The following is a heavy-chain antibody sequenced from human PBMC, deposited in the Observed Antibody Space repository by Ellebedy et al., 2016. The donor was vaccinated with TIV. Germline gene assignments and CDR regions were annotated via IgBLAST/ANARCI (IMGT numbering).Heavy chain of an antibody. CDR2: INTNTGNP. V-gene: IGHV7-4-1*02. CDR1: GYTFTNYA. J-gene: IGHJ4*02. Sequence: AASVKVSCKASGYTFTNYALNWVRQAPGQGLEWMGWINTNTGNPTYAQGFTGRFVFSLDTSVTTAYLQITSLKAEDTAVYYCATLKSYLYSWGSYYNWYFDYWGQGTLVTVSS. D-gene: IGHD3-10*01. CDR3: ATLKSYLYSWGSYYNWYFDY.